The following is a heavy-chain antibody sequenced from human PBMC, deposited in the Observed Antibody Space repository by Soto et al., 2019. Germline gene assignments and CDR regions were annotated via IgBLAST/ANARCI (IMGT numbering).Heavy chain of an antibody. CDR2: IYSGGST. D-gene: IGHD6-19*01. CDR3: ASIFAIRAVAGPGTGFDY. J-gene: IGHJ4*02. CDR1: GFTVSSNY. V-gene: IGHV3-66*01. Sequence: PGGSLRLSCAASGFTVSSNYMSWVRQAPGKGLEWVSVIYSGGSTYYADSVKGRFTISRDNSKNTLYLQMNSLRAEDTAVYYCASIFAIRAVAGPGTGFDYWGQGTLVTVSS.